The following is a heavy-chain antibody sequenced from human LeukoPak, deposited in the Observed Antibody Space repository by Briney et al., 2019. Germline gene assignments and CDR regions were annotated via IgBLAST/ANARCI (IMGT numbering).Heavy chain of an antibody. D-gene: IGHD3-10*01. V-gene: IGHV4-4*07. CDR1: GGSIGSYY. J-gene: IGHJ4*02. Sequence: SETLSLTCTVSGGSIGSYYWSWIRQPAGKGLEWIGRIYTSGSTNYNPSLKSRVTISVDTSKNQFSLKLSSVTAADTAVYYCARAILWFGESWYFDYWGQGTLVTVSS. CDR3: ARAILWFGESWYFDY. CDR2: IYTSGST.